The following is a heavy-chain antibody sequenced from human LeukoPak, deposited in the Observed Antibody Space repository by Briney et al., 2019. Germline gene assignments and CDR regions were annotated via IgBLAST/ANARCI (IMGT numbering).Heavy chain of an antibody. CDR3: ARVRYSGSNGYFDY. V-gene: IGHV4-59*08. D-gene: IGHD1-26*01. J-gene: IGHJ4*02. CDR2: IYYSGST. Sequence: SETLSLTCTVSGGSISSHYWSWIRQPPGKGLEWIGYIYYSGSTNYNPSLKSRVTISVDTSKNQFSLKLSSVTAADTAVYYCARVRYSGSNGYFDYWGQGTLVTVSS. CDR1: GGSISSHY.